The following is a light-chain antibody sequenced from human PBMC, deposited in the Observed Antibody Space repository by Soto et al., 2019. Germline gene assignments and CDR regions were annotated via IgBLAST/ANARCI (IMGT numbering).Light chain of an antibody. CDR2: DAS. Sequence: VMTQSPLSLPLTPGEPATLSYRHSQSVRSYLAWYQQKXGQAPRXXIYDASHRATGIPAPFSGSGAGTDFTRTISSLEPEDFAVDYCQQRSNSPLTFGGGTKVDIK. CDR3: QQRSNSPLT. CDR1: QSVRSY. V-gene: IGKV3-11*01. J-gene: IGKJ4*01.